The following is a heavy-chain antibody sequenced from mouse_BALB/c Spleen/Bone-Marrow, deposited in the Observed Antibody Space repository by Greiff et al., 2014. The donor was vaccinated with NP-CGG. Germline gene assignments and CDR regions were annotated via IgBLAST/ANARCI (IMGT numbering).Heavy chain of an antibody. V-gene: IGHV1S127*01. CDR2: IDPSDSET. CDR1: GYSFTSYW. Sequence: VQLQQSGPQLVRPGASVKISCKASGYSFTSYWMHWVKQRPGQGLEWIGMIDPSDSETRLNQKFKDKATLTVDKSPSTAYMQLSSPTSEDSAVYYCARGDDGYYGDYWGQGTTLTVSS. D-gene: IGHD2-3*01. CDR3: ARGDDGYYGDY. J-gene: IGHJ2*01.